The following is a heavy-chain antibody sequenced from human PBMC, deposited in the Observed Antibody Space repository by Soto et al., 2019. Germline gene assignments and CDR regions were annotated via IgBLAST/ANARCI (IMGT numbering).Heavy chain of an antibody. J-gene: IGHJ4*02. CDR3: ARDEGRSSTSWHIDY. V-gene: IGHV1-3*01. D-gene: IGHD2-2*01. Sequence: QVQLVQSGAEVKKPGASVKVSCKASGYTFTSYAMHWVRQAPGQRLEWMGWINAGNGNTKYSQKFQGRVTITRDTSASTAYMELSSLRSEDTAVYYCARDEGRSSTSWHIDYWGQGTLVTVSS. CDR1: GYTFTSYA. CDR2: INAGNGNT.